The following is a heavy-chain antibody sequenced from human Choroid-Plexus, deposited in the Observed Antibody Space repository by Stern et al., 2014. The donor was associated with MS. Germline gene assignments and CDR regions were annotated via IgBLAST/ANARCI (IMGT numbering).Heavy chain of an antibody. D-gene: IGHD3-3*01. CDR3: ARDQICITIFGVVTDFYYLGMDV. CDR2: IKPKTGGK. J-gene: IGHJ6*02. V-gene: IGHV1-2*02. CDR1: GYIFTGYY. Sequence: QVQLVESGAEVKKPGASVKVSCKTSGYIFTGYYIHWVRKAPGKGLEWMAWIKPKTGGKKYAQKFQGRVAMSRDTSISTAYVELSSLTSDDTAVYYCARDQICITIFGVVTDFYYLGMDVWGQGTTVTVSS.